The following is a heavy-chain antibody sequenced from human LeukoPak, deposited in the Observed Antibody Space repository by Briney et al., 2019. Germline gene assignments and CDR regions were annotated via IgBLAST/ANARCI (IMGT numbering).Heavy chain of an antibody. CDR1: GFTFSSYA. CDR3: AREIGYYDSSGYPEYYFDY. D-gene: IGHD3-22*01. V-gene: IGHV3-23*01. CDR2: ISGSGGST. J-gene: IGHJ4*02. Sequence: GGSLRLSCAASGFTFSSYAMSWVRQAPGKGLERASAISGSGGSTYYADSVKGRFTISRDNAKNSLYLQMNSLRAEDTAVYYCAREIGYYDSSGYPEYYFDYWGQGTLVTVSS.